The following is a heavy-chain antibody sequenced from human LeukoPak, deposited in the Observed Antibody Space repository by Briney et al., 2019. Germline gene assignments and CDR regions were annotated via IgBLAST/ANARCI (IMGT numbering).Heavy chain of an antibody. V-gene: IGHV4-38-2*01. CDR2: IYHSGST. Sequence: SETLSLTCAVSGYSISSGYYWGWIRQPPVKGLEWIGSIYHSGSTYYNPSLKSRVTISVDTSKNQFSLKLSSVTAADTAVYYCAMIVVVPAAIPYWYFDLWGRGTLVTVSS. J-gene: IGHJ2*01. D-gene: IGHD2-2*01. CDR1: GYSISSGYY. CDR3: AMIVVVPAAIPYWYFDL.